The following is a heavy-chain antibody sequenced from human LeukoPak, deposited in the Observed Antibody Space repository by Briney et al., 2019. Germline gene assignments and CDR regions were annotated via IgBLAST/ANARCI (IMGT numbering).Heavy chain of an antibody. V-gene: IGHV4-30-4*08. CDR1: GGTISSGDYY. CDR2: IYYSGST. D-gene: IGHD1-26*01. CDR3: ARDWIVGATVYWYFDL. Sequence: SETLSLTCTVSGGTISSGDYYWSWVRQPPGKGLEWIGNIYYSGSTYYNPSLKSRVTISVDTSKNQFSLKLSSVTAADTAVYYCARDWIVGATVYWYFDLWGRGTLVTVSS. J-gene: IGHJ2*01.